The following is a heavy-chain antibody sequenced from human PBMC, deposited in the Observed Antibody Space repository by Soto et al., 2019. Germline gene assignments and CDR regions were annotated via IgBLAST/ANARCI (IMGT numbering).Heavy chain of an antibody. CDR2: IYYSGST. V-gene: IGHV4-30-4*01. J-gene: IGHJ6*02. CDR3: ARGDVVVPAAIFGMDV. Sequence: QVQLQESGPGLVKPSQTLSLTCTVSGGSISSGDYYWSWIRQPPGKGLEWIGYIYYSGSTYYNPSLKSRVTIAVDTSKTQFSLKLSSVTAADTAVYYCARGDVVVPAAIFGMDVWGQGTTVTVSS. CDR1: GGSISSGDYY. D-gene: IGHD2-2*01.